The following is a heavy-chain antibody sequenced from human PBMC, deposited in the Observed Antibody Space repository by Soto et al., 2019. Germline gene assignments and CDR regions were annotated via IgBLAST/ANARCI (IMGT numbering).Heavy chain of an antibody. CDR1: GFTFSDYY. CDR2: ISSSSSYT. J-gene: IGHJ5*02. CDR3: ARDSTYYDILTGYYASGWFNP. V-gene: IGHV3-11*06. D-gene: IGHD3-9*01. Sequence: GGSLRLSCAASGFTFSDYYMSWIRQAPGKGLEWVSYISSSSSYTNYADSVKGRFTISRDNAKNSLYLQMNSLRAEDTAVYYCARDSTYYDILTGYYASGWFNPWGQGTLVTVSS.